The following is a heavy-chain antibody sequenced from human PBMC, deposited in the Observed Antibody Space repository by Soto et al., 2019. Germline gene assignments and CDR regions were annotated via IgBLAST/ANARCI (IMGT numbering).Heavy chain of an antibody. V-gene: IGHV4-30-4*01. D-gene: IGHD3-3*01. Sequence: SETLSLTCTFSVCSIISLYYYGSFIRQPPWKCLELIVYIYYSGSTYYNPSLKIRVTISVDTSKNQFSLKLSSVTSADTAVYYCASGASIMIFGVVIINKWLEQWGQGTMVNVSS. CDR3: ASGASIMIFGVVIINKWLEQ. CDR2: IYYSGST. J-gene: IGHJ5*02. CDR1: VCSIISLYYY.